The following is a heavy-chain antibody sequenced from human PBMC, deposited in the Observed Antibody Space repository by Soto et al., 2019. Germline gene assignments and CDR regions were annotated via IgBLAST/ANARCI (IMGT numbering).Heavy chain of an antibody. D-gene: IGHD3-3*01. CDR3: ARGFQIFGLVKKIDP. J-gene: IGHJ5*02. CDR1: GYTFTNYE. V-gene: IGHV1-8*01. CDR2: ISPSSGNT. Sequence: QVQLVQSGAEVKKPGASVTVSCQASGYTFTNYEINWVRQAPGQGLEWLGWISPSSGNTGYPQKFQGRLSMTRNNSMNTAYMELSSLTSDDTAVYYCARGFQIFGLVKKIDPWGQGTVVIVSS.